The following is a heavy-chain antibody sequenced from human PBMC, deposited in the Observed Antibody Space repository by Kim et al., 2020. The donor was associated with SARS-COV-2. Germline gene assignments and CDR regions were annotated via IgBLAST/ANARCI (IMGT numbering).Heavy chain of an antibody. V-gene: IGHV4-39*07. CDR3: VRDHYFYGTDP. CDR1: GDSISSSSYY. J-gene: IGHJ6*01. Sequence: SETLSLTCSVSGDSISSSSYYWAWARQSPEKGLEWIGNINYAGYTYYNPSLKTRVTIFVDLSKNQFSLEVRSVTAAETAVYYCVRDHYFYGTDPWAQGTT. CDR2: INYAGYT.